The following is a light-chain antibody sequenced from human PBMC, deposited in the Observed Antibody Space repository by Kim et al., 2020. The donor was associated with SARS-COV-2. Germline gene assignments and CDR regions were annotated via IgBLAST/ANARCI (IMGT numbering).Light chain of an antibody. Sequence: QSVLTQPSSASGTPGQSVTISCSGSSSNIGINSVSWYQHIPGAAPKLLIYSNDQRPSGVPDRFSGSKSGTSASLAISGLQSEDETDYYCAAWDDNLNGHIFGGGTKLTVL. CDR2: SND. V-gene: IGLV1-44*01. CDR3: AAWDDNLNGHI. CDR1: SSNIGINS. J-gene: IGLJ2*01.